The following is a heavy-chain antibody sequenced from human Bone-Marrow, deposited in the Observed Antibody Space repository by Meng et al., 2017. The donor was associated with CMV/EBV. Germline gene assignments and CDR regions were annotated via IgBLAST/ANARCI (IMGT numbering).Heavy chain of an antibody. CDR2: IYHSGST. V-gene: IGHV4-4*02. CDR3: ARDSGSGSYVDY. Sequence: GSLRLSCAVSGGSISSSNWWSWVRQPPGKGLEWIGEIYHSGSTNYNPSLKSRVTISVDKSKNQFSLKLSSVTAADTAVYYCARDSGSGSYVDYWGQGNLVTVSS. D-gene: IGHD1-26*01. J-gene: IGHJ4*02. CDR1: GGSISSSNW.